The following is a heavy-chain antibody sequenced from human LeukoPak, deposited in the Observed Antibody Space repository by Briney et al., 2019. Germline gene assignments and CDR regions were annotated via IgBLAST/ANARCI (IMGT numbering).Heavy chain of an antibody. J-gene: IGHJ4*02. CDR2: INPSGGST. Sequence: ASVKVSCKASGYTFTSYYIHWVRQAPGQGLEWMGIINPSGGSTSYAQKFQGRVTMTRDTSTSTVYMELSSLRFEDTAVYYCARDIGIVGATDYWGQGTLVTVSS. CDR1: GYTFTSYY. CDR3: ARDIGIVGATDY. D-gene: IGHD1-26*01. V-gene: IGHV1-46*01.